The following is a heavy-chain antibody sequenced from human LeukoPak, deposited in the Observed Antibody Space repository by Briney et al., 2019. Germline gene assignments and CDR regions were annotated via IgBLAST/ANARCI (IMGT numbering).Heavy chain of an antibody. CDR2: IKQDGSKK. J-gene: IGHJ6*03. V-gene: IGHV3-7*01. D-gene: IGHD3-3*01. CDR3: AREGSASSDFWSGYWSSYYYYYMDV. CDR1: GFTFSSYW. Sequence: GGSLRLSCAASGFTFSSYWMSWVRQAPGKGLGWEANIKQDGSKKYYVDSVKGRFTISRDNAKNSLYLQMNSLRAEDTAVYYCAREGSASSDFWSGYWSSYYYYYMDVWGKGTTVTVSS.